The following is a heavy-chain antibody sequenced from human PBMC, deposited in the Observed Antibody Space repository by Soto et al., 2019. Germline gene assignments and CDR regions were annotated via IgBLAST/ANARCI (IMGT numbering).Heavy chain of an antibody. CDR1: GYTFTSYG. CDR2: ISAYNGNT. V-gene: IGHV1-18*01. Sequence: ASVKVSCKASGYTFTSYGISWVRQAPGQGLEWMGWISAYNGNTNYAQKLQGRVTMTTDTSTSTAYMELRSLRSDDTAVYYCARVSPRIPWFGELLIDYYYGMDVWGQGTTVTVSS. J-gene: IGHJ6*02. CDR3: ARVSPRIPWFGELLIDYYYGMDV. D-gene: IGHD3-10*01.